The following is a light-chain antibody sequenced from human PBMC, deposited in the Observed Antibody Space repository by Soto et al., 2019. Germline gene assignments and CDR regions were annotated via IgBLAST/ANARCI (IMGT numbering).Light chain of an antibody. J-gene: IGKJ4*01. CDR1: QVISSY. CDR2: TTS. V-gene: IGKV1-9*01. CDR3: QQLNSYRLALS. Sequence: DIQLTQSPSFLSASVGDRVTITCRASQVISSYLAWYQQKPGRAPKLLIYTTSTLQSGVPSRFGGSGSGTAFTLTISSLQPEDSGTYYCQQLNSYRLALSFGGGTKVEIK.